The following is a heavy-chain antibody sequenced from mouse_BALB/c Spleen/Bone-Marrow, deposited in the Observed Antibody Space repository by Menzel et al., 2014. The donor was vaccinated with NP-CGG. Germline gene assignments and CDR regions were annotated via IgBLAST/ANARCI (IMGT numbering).Heavy chain of an antibody. Sequence: EVQLQQSGAELVKPGASVKLSCTASGFNIKDTYMHWVKQRPEQGLEWIGRIDPANGNAKYDPKFQGKATITADTSSNTAYLQLSSLTSEDTAVYYCARYRLGTCFDFWGQGTTLTGPS. CDR3: ARYRLGTCFDF. D-gene: IGHD2-14*01. J-gene: IGHJ2*01. CDR2: IDPANGNA. V-gene: IGHV14-3*02. CDR1: GFNIKDTY.